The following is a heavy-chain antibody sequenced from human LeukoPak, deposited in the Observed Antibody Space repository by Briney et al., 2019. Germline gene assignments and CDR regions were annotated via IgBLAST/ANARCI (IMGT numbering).Heavy chain of an antibody. V-gene: IGHV3-53*01. CDR2: IYSGGST. Sequence: PGGSLRLSCAASGFTVSSNYMSWVRQAPGKGLEWVSVIYSGGSTYYADSVKGRFTISRDNSKNTLYLQMNSLRAEDTAVYYCARVNDFWSGPNPTIDAFDIWGQGTMVTVSS. CDR3: ARVNDFWSGPNPTIDAFDI. J-gene: IGHJ3*02. CDR1: GFTVSSNY. D-gene: IGHD3-3*01.